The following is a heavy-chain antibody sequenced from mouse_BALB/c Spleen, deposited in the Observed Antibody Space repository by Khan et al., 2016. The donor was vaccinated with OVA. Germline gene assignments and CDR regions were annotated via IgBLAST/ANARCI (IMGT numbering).Heavy chain of an antibody. D-gene: IGHD1-1*02. V-gene: IGHV1-5*01. CDR2: IFSGNSDT. J-gene: IGHJ3*01. CDR1: GYTFTSYW. CDR3: TRAGYGAFAY. Sequence: VQLKQSGTVLARPGSSVKMSCKASGYTFTSYWMHWVKQRPGQGLEWIGGIFSGNSDTSYNQKFKDKAKLTAVTSAITAYMELSSLTNEDSAVYYCTRAGYGAFAYWGQGTLVTVSA.